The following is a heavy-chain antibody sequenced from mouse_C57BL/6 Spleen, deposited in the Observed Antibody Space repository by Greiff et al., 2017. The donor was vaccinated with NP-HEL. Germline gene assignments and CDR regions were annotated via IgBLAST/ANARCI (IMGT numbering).Heavy chain of an antibody. Sequence: EVKLMESGGGLVKPGGSLKLSCAASGFTFSDYGMHWVRQAPEKGLEWVAYISSGSSTIYYADTVKGRFTISRDNAKNTLFLQMTSLRSEDTAMYYCARRPGYYAMDYWGQGTSVTVSS. J-gene: IGHJ4*01. CDR3: ARRPGYYAMDY. V-gene: IGHV5-17*01. CDR2: ISSGSSTI. CDR1: GFTFSDYG.